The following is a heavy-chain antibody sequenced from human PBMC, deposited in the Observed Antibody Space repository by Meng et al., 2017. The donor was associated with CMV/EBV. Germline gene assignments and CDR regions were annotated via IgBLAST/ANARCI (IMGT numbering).Heavy chain of an antibody. V-gene: IGHV4-61*01. J-gene: IGHJ4*02. CDR1: GGSVSSGSYY. Sequence: SETLSLTCTVSGGSVSSGSYYWSWIRQPPGKGLEWIGYIYYSGSTNYNPSLKSRVTISVDTSKNQFSLKLSSVTAADTAVYYCAREEYSSSPLDYWGQGTLVTVSS. CDR2: IYYSGST. D-gene: IGHD6-6*01. CDR3: AREEYSSSPLDY.